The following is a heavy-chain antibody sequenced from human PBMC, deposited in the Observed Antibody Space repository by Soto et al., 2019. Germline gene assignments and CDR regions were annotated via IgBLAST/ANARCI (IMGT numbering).Heavy chain of an antibody. V-gene: IGHV5-51*01. J-gene: IGHJ5*02. CDR3: ARRIAVAGTLVPSNWFDP. D-gene: IGHD6-19*01. CDR1: GYSFTSYW. Sequence: PGESLKISCKGSGYSFTSYWIGWVRQMPGKGLEWMGIIYPGDSDTRYSPSFQGQVTISADKSISTAYLQWSSLKASDTAMYYCARRIAVAGTLVPSNWFDPWGQGTLVTVSS. CDR2: IYPGDSDT.